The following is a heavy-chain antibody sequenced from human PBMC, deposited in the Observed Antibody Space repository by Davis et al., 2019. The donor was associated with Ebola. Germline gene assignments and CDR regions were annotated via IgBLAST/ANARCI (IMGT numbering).Heavy chain of an antibody. CDR2: INTGNGNT. D-gene: IGHD2-15*01. CDR3: ASDCCGRVFDY. J-gene: IGHJ4*02. V-gene: IGHV1-3*04. CDR1: GYTFTSYA. Sequence: AASVKVSCKASGYTFTSYAMHWVRQAPGQRLEWMGWINTGNGNTEYSQKFQGRVTITRDTSASTAYMELSSLRSEDTAVYYCASDCCGRVFDYWGQGTLVTVSS.